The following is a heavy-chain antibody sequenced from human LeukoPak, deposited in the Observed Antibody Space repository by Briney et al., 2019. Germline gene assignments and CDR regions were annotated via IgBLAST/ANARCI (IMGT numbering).Heavy chain of an antibody. CDR2: ISGSGGST. CDR1: GFTFSSYC. Sequence: GGSLTLSCAASGFTFSSYCMSWVRQAPGKGLEWVSAISGSGGSTYYADSVKGRFTISRDNSKNTLYLQMNSLRAEDTAVYYCAKDYYDSSGYYWGGGYYFDYWGQGTLVTVSS. J-gene: IGHJ4*02. CDR3: AKDYYDSSGYYWGGGYYFDY. V-gene: IGHV3-23*01. D-gene: IGHD3-22*01.